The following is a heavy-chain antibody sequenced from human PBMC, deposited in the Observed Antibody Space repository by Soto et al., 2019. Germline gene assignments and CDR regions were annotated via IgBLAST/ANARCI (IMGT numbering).Heavy chain of an antibody. CDR2: ISYDGSNK. J-gene: IGHJ6*02. CDR1: GFTLSSYA. Sequence: QVQLVESGGGVVQPGRSLRLSCAASGFTLSSYAMHGVRQAPGKGLEWVAVISYDGSNKYYADSVKGRFTIPRDNSKNALYLQMNSLRAEDTAVYYCARDPSGSYICYYYYGMDVWCQGTTVTVSS. V-gene: IGHV3-30-3*01. CDR3: ARDPSGSYICYYYYGMDV. D-gene: IGHD1-26*01.